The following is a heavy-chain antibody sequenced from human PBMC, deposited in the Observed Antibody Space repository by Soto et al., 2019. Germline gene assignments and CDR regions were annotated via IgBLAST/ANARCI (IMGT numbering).Heavy chain of an antibody. D-gene: IGHD1-26*01. CDR3: ARIKWGLDYYNGMDV. V-gene: IGHV1-2*02. CDR2: INPKSAAT. CDR1: GYSVSDYF. Sequence: RASVKVSCKASGYSVSDYFIQWVRQAPGQGLEWVAWINPKSAATNYAKKFQGRVSLTWDTSFSTAYMELTRLRSDDTAVYYCARIKWGLDYYNGMDVWGQGTTVTVSS. J-gene: IGHJ6*02.